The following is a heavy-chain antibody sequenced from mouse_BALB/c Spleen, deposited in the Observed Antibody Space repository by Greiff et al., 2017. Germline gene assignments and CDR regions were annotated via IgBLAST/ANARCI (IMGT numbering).Heavy chain of an antibody. CDR3: ASVRYDWFAY. Sequence: VQLKQSGAELVKPGASVKLSCTASGFNIKDTYMHWVKQRPEQGLEWIGRIDPANGNTKYDPKFQGKATITADTSSNTAYLQLSSLTSEDTAVYYCASVRYDWFAYWGQGTLVTVSA. J-gene: IGHJ3*01. CDR1: GFNIKDTY. D-gene: IGHD2-14*01. V-gene: IGHV14-3*02. CDR2: IDPANGNT.